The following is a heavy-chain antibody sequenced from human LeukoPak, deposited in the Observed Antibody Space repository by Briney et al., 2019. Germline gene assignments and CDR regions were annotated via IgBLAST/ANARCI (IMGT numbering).Heavy chain of an antibody. CDR3: AKALVPHYYYYYMDV. V-gene: IGHV3-23*01. CDR2: ITSSGTGT. Sequence: GGSLRLSCAASGFTFSIYAMSWVRQAPGKGLEWVSSITSSGTGTFYADSVKGRLTISRDNSENTLYLQMNSLRVEDTAVYYCAKALVPHYYYYYMDVWGKGTTVTVSS. J-gene: IGHJ6*03. CDR1: GFTFSIYA.